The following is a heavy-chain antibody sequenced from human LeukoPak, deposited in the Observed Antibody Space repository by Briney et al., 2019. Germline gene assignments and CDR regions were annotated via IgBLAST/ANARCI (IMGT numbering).Heavy chain of an antibody. CDR3: ARVWSSSWYYSYYYYMDV. Sequence: GASVKVSCKASGYTFTSYDINWVRQATGQGFEWMGWMNPNSGNTGYAQKFQGRVTITRNTSISTAYMELSSLRSEDTAVYYCARVWSSSWYYSYYYYMDVWGKGTTVTVSS. CDR2: MNPNSGNT. J-gene: IGHJ6*03. CDR1: GYTFTSYD. D-gene: IGHD6-13*01. V-gene: IGHV1-8*03.